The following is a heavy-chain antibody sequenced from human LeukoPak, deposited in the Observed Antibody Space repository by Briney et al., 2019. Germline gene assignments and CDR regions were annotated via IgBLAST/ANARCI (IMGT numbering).Heavy chain of an antibody. Sequence: SETLSLTCTASGGSISSPLWSWIRQPPGKGLEWNGYIYHSGGTNYNPSFKSRVTISVDTSKTQFSLKLCSVAAADTAVYYCARHWSTGTSYYRFDYWGQGTLVTVSS. V-gene: IGHV4-59*08. CDR1: GGSISSPL. CDR2: IYHSGGT. J-gene: IGHJ4*02. D-gene: IGHD1-26*01. CDR3: ARHWSTGTSYYRFDY.